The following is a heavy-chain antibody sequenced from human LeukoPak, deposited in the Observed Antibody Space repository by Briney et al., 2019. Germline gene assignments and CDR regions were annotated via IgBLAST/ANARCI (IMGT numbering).Heavy chain of an antibody. D-gene: IGHD3-22*01. CDR3: ARDPLNYYDSSGYYYAWFDP. CDR2: ISAYNGNT. J-gene: IGHJ5*02. V-gene: IGHV1-18*01. CDR1: GYTFTSYG. Sequence: ASVKVSCRASGYTFTSYGISWVRQAPGQGLEWMGWISAYNGNTNYAQKLQGRVTMTTDTSTSTAYMELRSLRSDDTAVYYCARDPLNYYDSSGYYYAWFDPWGKGTLVTVSS.